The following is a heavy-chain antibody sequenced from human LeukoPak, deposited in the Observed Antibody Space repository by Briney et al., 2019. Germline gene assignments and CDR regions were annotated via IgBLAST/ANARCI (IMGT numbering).Heavy chain of an antibody. CDR3: TTPPGYYDSSPFDY. Sequence: GRSLRLSCAASGFTFSSYGMHWVRQAPGKGLEWVAVISYDGSNKYYADSVKGRFTISRDNSKNTLYLQMNSLKTEDTAVYYCTTPPGYYDSSPFDYWGQGTLVTVSS. V-gene: IGHV3-30*03. J-gene: IGHJ4*02. CDR2: ISYDGSNK. CDR1: GFTFSSYG. D-gene: IGHD3-22*01.